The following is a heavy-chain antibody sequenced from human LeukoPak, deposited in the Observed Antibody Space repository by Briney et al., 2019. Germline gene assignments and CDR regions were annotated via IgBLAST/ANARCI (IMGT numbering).Heavy chain of an antibody. Sequence: GESLKISCKGSGYSFTSYWIGWVRQAPGKGLEWVAVISYDGSNKYYADSVKGRFTISRDNSKNTLYLQMNSLRAEDTAVYYCAKGRTYYDFWSGYYTRSWFDPWGQGTLVTVSS. CDR3: AKGRTYYDFWSGYYTRSWFDP. CDR2: ISYDGSNK. CDR1: GYSFTSYW. V-gene: IGHV3-30*18. J-gene: IGHJ5*02. D-gene: IGHD3-3*01.